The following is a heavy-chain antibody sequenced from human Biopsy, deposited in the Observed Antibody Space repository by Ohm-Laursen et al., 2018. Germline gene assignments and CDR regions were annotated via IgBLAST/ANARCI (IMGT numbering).Heavy chain of an antibody. CDR1: GFTVNDHA. D-gene: IGHD3-9*01. V-gene: IGHV3-9*01. Sequence: SLRLSCSASGFTVNDHAMHWVRQPPGKGLEWVSGISWDSGRIGYADSVKGRFTVSKDNAKKSLYLEMNSLRPEDTALFYCTKVLIPAGTDVWGQGTTVTVSS. CDR2: ISWDSGRI. CDR3: TKVLIPAGTDV. J-gene: IGHJ6*02.